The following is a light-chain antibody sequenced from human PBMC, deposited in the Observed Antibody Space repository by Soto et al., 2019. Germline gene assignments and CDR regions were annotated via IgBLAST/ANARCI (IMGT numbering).Light chain of an antibody. CDR2: LNSDGSH. CDR1: SGHSNYV. V-gene: IGLV4-69*01. J-gene: IGLJ2*01. CDR3: QTWDTGIRV. Sequence: QLVLTQSPSASASLGASVKLTCTLSSGHSNYVIAWHQQQPEEGPRYLMKLNSDGSHSKGDGIPDRFSGSSSGAERYLTISSLQSEDEADYYCQTWDTGIRVFGGGTKVTVL.